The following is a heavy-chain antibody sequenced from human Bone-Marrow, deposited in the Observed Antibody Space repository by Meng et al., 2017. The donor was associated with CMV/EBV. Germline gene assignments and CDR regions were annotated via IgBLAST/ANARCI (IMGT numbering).Heavy chain of an antibody. CDR3: ATRASWGTYYYYGMDV. D-gene: IGHD7-27*01. CDR2: IIPLFGTA. V-gene: IGHV1-69*05. Sequence: SVKVSCKASGGTFSSYAISWVRQAPGQGLEWMGGIIPLFGTANYAQKFQGRVTITTDESTSTAYMELSSLRSEDTAVYYCATRASWGTYYYYGMDVWGQGTTVTVSS. CDR1: GGTFSSYA. J-gene: IGHJ6*02.